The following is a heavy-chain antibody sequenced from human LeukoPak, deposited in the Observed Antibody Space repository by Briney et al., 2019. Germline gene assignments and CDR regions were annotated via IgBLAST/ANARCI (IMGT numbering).Heavy chain of an antibody. CDR1: GYSLTTYW. Sequence: GESLKISCKGSGYSLTTYWIGWVRQMSGKGLEWMGIIYPGDSDTRYSPSFQGQVTISADKSISTVYLQWSSLKASDTAIFYCARQRGSYRSALDYWGQGTLVTVSS. J-gene: IGHJ4*02. CDR2: IYPGDSDT. D-gene: IGHD1-26*01. CDR3: ARQRGSYRSALDY. V-gene: IGHV5-51*01.